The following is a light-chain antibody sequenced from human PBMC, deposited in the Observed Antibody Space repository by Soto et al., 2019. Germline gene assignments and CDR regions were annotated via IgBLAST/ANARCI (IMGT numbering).Light chain of an antibody. V-gene: IGKV3-20*01. CDR2: SAS. CDR1: QSIGNNY. Sequence: EIVLTQSPDTLSLSPGERATLSCRASQSIGNNYLAWYQQKPGPDPRLLIHSASTRANGIPDRFSGSGSGTGFTLTISSLEPDDCAVYYCRQHAESPHTCGGGPRVEI. CDR3: RQHAESPHT. J-gene: IGKJ4*01.